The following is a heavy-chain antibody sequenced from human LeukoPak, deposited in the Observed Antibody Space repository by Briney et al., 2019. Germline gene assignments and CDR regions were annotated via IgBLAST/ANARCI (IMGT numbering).Heavy chain of an antibody. CDR3: ARRGSSWWYYFDY. J-gene: IGHJ4*02. CDR2: IYPGDSDT. V-gene: IGHV5-51*01. D-gene: IGHD6-13*01. Sequence: GESLKISCKGSGYRFTNYWIGWVRQMPGKGLEWMGIIYPGDSDTRYSPSFQGQVTISADKSISTAYLQWSSLKASDTAMYYCARRGSSWWYYFDYWGQGTLVTVSS. CDR1: GYRFTNYW.